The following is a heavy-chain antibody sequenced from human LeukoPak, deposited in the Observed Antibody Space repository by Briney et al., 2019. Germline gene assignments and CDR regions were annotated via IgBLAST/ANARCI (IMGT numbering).Heavy chain of an antibody. CDR2: IIPISGTT. Sequence: SVKVSCKTSGGTFTSYAITGVRQAPGQGLEWMGKIIPISGTTNHAQKFQGRVTFPADESTSTAYMELSSLRSEDTALYYCARKLRLGGNWFDPWGQGTLVTVSS. CDR1: GGTFTSYA. CDR3: ARKLRLGGNWFDP. D-gene: IGHD1-26*01. J-gene: IGHJ5*02. V-gene: IGHV1-69*13.